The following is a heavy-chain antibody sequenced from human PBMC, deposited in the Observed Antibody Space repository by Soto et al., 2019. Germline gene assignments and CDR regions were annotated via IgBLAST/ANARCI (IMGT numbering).Heavy chain of an antibody. Sequence: QVQLVQSGAEVKKPGASVKVSCEATGYTFTGNYLHWVRQAPGQGLEWMGWIHPHSGATKYAQKFQGWVTMPRDTAISTSYLDLSSRKSNDTAVYYCVREGVGPTYGWFDPWGQGTLVTVSS. CDR2: IHPHSGAT. V-gene: IGHV1-2*04. CDR3: VREGVGPTYGWFDP. J-gene: IGHJ5*02. D-gene: IGHD1-26*01. CDR1: GYTFTGNY.